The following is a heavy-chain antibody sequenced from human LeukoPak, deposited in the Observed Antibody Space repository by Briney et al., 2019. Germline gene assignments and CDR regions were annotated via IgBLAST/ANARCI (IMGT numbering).Heavy chain of an antibody. D-gene: IGHD2-2*01. Sequence: SETLSLTCAASGYSISTGYYWGWIRPPPGKGLEGIGIIYHSGSTYYNPSLKSRVTISGDTAKNHFSLKLSSVTDAATAVYYCAGVRKVVPAANPYIWYDGWGQGTLVTASS. CDR1: GYSISTGYY. CDR3: AGVRKVVPAANPYIWYDG. V-gene: IGHV4-38-2*01. CDR2: IYHSGST. J-gene: IGHJ5*02.